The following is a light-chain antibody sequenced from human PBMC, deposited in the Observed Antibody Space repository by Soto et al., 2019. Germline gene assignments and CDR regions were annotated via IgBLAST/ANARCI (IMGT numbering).Light chain of an antibody. CDR1: QSVGYD. V-gene: IGKV3-15*01. CDR2: GAS. J-gene: IGKJ2*01. CDR3: QQYNNWPPMYT. Sequence: EIVMTQSPGTLSVSPGERATLSCRASQSVGYDIAWYQQRPGQAPRPLIYGASTRATGIPARFSGSGSGTEFTLTISSLQPEDFAVYYCQQYNNWPPMYTFGQGTKLQIQ.